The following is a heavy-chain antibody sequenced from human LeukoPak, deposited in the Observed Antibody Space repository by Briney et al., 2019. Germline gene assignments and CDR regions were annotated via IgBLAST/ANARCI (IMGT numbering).Heavy chain of an antibody. CDR2: IIPIFGTA. CDR1: GGTFSSCA. Sequence: SVKVSCKASGGTFSSCAISWVRQAPGQGLEWMGGIIPIFGTANYAQKFQGRVTITADESTSTAYMELSSLRSEDTAVYYCARLLGYCSSTSCPSPDWGQGTLVTVSS. CDR3: ARLLGYCSSTSCPSPD. J-gene: IGHJ4*02. V-gene: IGHV1-69*13. D-gene: IGHD2-2*01.